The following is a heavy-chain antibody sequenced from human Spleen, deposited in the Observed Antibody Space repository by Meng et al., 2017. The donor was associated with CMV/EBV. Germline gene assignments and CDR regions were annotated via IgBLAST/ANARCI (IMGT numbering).Heavy chain of an antibody. CDR1: GGSISSSY. CDR2: IYYSGST. D-gene: IGHD3-16*01. Sequence: SETLSLTCTVSGGSISSSYWSWIRQPPGKGLEWIGYIYYSGSTNYNPSLKSRVTISVDTSKNQFSLKLSSMTAADTAVYYCARDGHDPFGGTGLGYWGQGTLVTVSS. J-gene: IGHJ4*02. CDR3: ARDGHDPFGGTGLGY. V-gene: IGHV4-59*01.